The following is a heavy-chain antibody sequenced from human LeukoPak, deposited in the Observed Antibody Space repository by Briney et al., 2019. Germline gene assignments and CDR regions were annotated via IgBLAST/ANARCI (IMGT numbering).Heavy chain of an antibody. Sequence: SETLSLTCTVSGASISSSFYYWGWIRQTPGKGLEWIGSVNYRGNTYNNPPLKSRVTISVDTSENQFSLNLRSVTAADTAVYYCARHAPFAYYEILTGYFGYWGQGTLVSVSS. D-gene: IGHD3-9*01. CDR3: ARHAPFAYYEILTGYFGY. CDR1: GASISSSFYY. V-gene: IGHV4-39*01. J-gene: IGHJ4*02. CDR2: VNYRGNT.